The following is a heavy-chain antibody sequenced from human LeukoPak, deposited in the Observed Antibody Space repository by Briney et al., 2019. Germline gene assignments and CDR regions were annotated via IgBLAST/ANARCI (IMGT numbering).Heavy chain of an antibody. CDR2: IKSKTDGGTI. CDR3: SSSCGSSDFDY. J-gene: IGHJ4*02. Sequence: GGSLRLSCAASGFTFASYGMSWVRQAQGKGLEWVARIKSKTDGGTIDYAAPVKGRFTISRDDSKNTLYLEMNSLKTEDTALYYCSSSCGSSDFDYWGQGTLVTVSS. V-gene: IGHV3-15*01. D-gene: IGHD5-18*01. CDR1: GFTFASYG.